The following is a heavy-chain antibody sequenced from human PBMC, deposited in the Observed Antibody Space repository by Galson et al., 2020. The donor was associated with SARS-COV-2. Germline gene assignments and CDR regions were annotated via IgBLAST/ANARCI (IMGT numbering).Heavy chain of an antibody. CDR2: IYYSGST. CDR3: ARRTVPYCSGGSCYRADAFDI. D-gene: IGHD2-15*01. J-gene: IGHJ3*02. Sequence: ETSETLSLTCTVSGGSISSYYWSWIRQPPGKGLEWIGYIYYSGSTNYNPSLKSRVTISVDTSKNQFSLKLSSVTAADTAVYYCARRTVPYCSGGSCYRADAFDIWGQGTMVTVSS. V-gene: IGHV4-59*01. CDR1: GGSISSYY.